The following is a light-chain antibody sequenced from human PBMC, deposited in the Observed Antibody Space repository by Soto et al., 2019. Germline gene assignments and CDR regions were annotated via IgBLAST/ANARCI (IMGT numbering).Light chain of an antibody. Sequence: DIQMTQSPSTLSASVGDRVTITCRASQTISSWLAWYQQKPGMAPKLLIYKASTLQSGVPSRFSGSGSGTEFTLTISSLQPDDFASYYCQQYSRCSAFCQGTKVELK. J-gene: IGKJ1*01. CDR1: QTISSW. CDR2: KAS. V-gene: IGKV1-5*03. CDR3: QQYSRCSA.